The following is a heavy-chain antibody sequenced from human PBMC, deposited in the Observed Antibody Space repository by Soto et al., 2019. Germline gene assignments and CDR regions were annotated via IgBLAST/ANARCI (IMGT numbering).Heavy chain of an antibody. V-gene: IGHV3-30-3*01. Sequence: LRLSCAASGFTFINYSMHWVRQAPGKGLEWVAVMSYDGSNKYYADSVKGRFPISRDNSKNTMYLQMNSLSAEDTAVYHCARDHVKGTMTILWGQGTLVTVSS. CDR1: GFTFINYS. J-gene: IGHJ4*02. CDR2: MSYDGSNK. D-gene: IGHD4-17*01. CDR3: ARDHVKGTMTIL.